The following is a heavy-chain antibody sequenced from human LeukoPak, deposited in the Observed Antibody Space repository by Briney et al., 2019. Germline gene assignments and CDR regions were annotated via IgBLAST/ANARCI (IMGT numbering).Heavy chain of an antibody. J-gene: IGHJ6*02. Sequence: GGSLRLSCAASGFTFSSYWMSWVRQAPGKGLEWVANIKQDGSEKYYADSVKGRFTISRDNAKNSLYLQINSLRAEDTAVDYVAGDGPHYDFWSGYSPSGMDVWGQGPTVTVSS. D-gene: IGHD3-3*01. V-gene: IGHV3-7*01. CDR3: AGDGPHYDFWSGYSPSGMDV. CDR1: GFTFSSYW. CDR2: IKQDGSEK.